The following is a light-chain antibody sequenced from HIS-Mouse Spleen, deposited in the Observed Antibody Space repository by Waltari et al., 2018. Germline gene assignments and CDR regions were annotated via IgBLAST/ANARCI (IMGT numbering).Light chain of an antibody. Sequence: QSALTQPRPVSGSPGQSVTISSTGPSSDVGGYNYVSWYQQHPGKAPQLMIYDVSKRPSGVPDRFSGSKSGNTASLTISGLQAEDEADYYCCSYAGSYSYVFGTGTKVTVL. J-gene: IGLJ1*01. V-gene: IGLV2-11*01. CDR1: SSDVGGYNY. CDR2: DVS. CDR3: CSYAGSYSYV.